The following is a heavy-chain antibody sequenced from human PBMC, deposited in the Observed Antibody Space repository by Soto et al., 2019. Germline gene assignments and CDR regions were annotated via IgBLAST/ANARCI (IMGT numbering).Heavy chain of an antibody. V-gene: IGHV1-3*01. Sequence: ASVKVSCKASGYTFTSYSMHWVRQAPGQRLEWMGWINAGNGNTKYSQKFQGRVTITRDTSASTAYMELSSLRSEDTAVYYCARGVGLYSNYDYWGQGTLVTVSS. CDR1: GYTFTSYS. CDR3: ARGVGLYSNYDY. J-gene: IGHJ4*02. D-gene: IGHD2-2*02. CDR2: INAGNGNT.